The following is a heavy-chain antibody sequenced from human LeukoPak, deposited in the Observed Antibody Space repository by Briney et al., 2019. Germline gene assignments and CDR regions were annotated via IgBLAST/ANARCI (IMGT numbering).Heavy chain of an antibody. CDR3: AKQSVDTAMVLYYFDY. V-gene: IGHV3-30*18. J-gene: IGHJ4*02. CDR2: ISYDGSNK. D-gene: IGHD5-18*01. Sequence: GGSLRLSCAASGFTFSSYGMHWVRQAPGKGLEWVAVISYDGSNKYYADSVKGRFTISRDNSKNTLYLQMNSLRAEDTAVYYCAKQSVDTAMVLYYFDYWGQGTLVTVSS. CDR1: GFTFSSYG.